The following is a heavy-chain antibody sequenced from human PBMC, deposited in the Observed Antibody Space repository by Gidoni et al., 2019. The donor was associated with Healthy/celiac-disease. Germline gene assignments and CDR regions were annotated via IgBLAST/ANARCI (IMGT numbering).Heavy chain of an antibody. CDR1: GFTFSSYA. Sequence: EVQLLESGGGLVQPGGSLILSCAASGFTFSSYAMSWVRQAPGKGLEGVSAISGSGGSTYYADSVKGRFTISRDNSKNTLYLQMNSLRAEDTAVYYCAKEYDFWSGYQDYWGQGTLVTVSS. D-gene: IGHD3-3*01. J-gene: IGHJ4*02. CDR3: AKEYDFWSGYQDY. CDR2: ISGSGGST. V-gene: IGHV3-23*01.